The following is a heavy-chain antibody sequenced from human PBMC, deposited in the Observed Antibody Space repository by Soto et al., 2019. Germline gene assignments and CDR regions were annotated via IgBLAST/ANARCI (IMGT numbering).Heavy chain of an antibody. CDR2: GGTI. Sequence: GGTIYYADSVKGQFTISRDNAKNSLYLQMNNLRAEDTAVYYCARGPPYFYDSSGYYFGAFDIWGQGTMVTVSS. CDR3: ARGPPYFYDSSGYYFGAFDI. D-gene: IGHD3-22*01. J-gene: IGHJ3*02. V-gene: IGHV3-48*03.